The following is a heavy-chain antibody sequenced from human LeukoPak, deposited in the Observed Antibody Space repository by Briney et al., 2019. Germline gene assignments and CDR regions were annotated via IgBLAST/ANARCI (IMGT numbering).Heavy chain of an antibody. J-gene: IGHJ5*02. CDR3: ARDLDSSSWYILWFDP. Sequence: GGSLRLSCAASGFTFSSCAMHWVRQAPGPGQEWVAVISYDGSNKSYADSVKGRFTISRDNSKNTLFLQMNSLKPEDTAVYYCARDLDSSSWYILWFDPWGQGTLVTVSS. D-gene: IGHD6-13*01. V-gene: IGHV3-30*03. CDR2: ISYDGSNK. CDR1: GFTFSSCA.